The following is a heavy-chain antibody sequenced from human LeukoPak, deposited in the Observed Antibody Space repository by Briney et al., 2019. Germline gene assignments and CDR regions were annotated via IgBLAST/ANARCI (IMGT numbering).Heavy chain of an antibody. V-gene: IGHV3-48*01. CDR1: GFTFSSYS. Sequence: GGSLRLSCAASGFTFSSYSMNWARQAPGKGLEWVSYISSSSSTIYFADSVKGRFTISRDNAKNSLYLQMNSLRAEDTAVYYCARGDLGYCSSTSCPPFDYWGQGTLVTVSS. CDR3: ARGDLGYCSSTSCPPFDY. J-gene: IGHJ4*02. CDR2: ISSSSSTI. D-gene: IGHD2-2*01.